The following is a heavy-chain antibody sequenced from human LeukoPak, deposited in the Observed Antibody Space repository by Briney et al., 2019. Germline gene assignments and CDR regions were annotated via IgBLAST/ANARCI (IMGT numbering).Heavy chain of an antibody. V-gene: IGHV4-39*07. CDR2: IYYSGST. J-gene: IGHJ2*01. CDR3: ARDAEATVTSRYWYFDL. Sequence: KPSETLSLTCTVSGGSISSSSYYWGWIRQPPGKGLEWIGSIYYSGSTYYNPSLKSRVTISVDTSKNQFSLKLSSVTAADTAVYYCARDAEATVTSRYWYFDLWGRGTLVTVSS. D-gene: IGHD4-17*01. CDR1: GGSISSSSYY.